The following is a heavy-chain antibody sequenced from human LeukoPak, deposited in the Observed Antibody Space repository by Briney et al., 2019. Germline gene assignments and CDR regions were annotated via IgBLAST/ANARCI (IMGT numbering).Heavy chain of an antibody. CDR1: GFTFSSYA. V-gene: IGHV3-64*01. D-gene: IGHD6-19*01. J-gene: IGHJ4*02. CDR3: AKGSSGWYFDY. Sequence: GGSLRLSCAASGFTFSSYAMHWGRQAPGKGLVYFSAISSNWGSTYYSNSVKGRFTISRNNSKNPLYLQMGSLRAEDMAVYYCAKGSSGWYFDYWGQGTLVTVPS. CDR2: ISSNWGST.